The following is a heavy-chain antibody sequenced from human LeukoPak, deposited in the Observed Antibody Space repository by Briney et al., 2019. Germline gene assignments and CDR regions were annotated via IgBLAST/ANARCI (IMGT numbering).Heavy chain of an antibody. V-gene: IGHV1-2*02. CDR1: GYTFTGYY. J-gene: IGHJ5*02. D-gene: IGHD3-10*01. Sequence: GTSVKVSCKASGYTFTGYYMHWVRHAPGQGLEWMGWINPNSGGTNYAQKFQGRVTMTRDTSISTAYMELSRLRSDDTAVYYCANDFYGSGSLNWFDPWGQGTLVTVSS. CDR3: ANDFYGSGSLNWFDP. CDR2: INPNSGGT.